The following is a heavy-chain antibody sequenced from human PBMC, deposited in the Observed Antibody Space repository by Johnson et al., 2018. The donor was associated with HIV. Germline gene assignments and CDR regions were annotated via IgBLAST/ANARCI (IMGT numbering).Heavy chain of an antibody. CDR3: ARDRAAAGTDALDI. CDR2: ISYDGSNK. J-gene: IGHJ3*02. D-gene: IGHD6-13*01. Sequence: ISYDGSNKYYADSVQGRFTISRDNSKNTLYLQMNSLRAEDTAVYYCARDRAAAGTDALDIWGQGTMVTVSS. V-gene: IGHV3-30*03.